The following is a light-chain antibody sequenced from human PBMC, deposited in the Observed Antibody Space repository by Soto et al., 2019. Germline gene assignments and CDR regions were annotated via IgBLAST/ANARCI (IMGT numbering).Light chain of an antibody. J-gene: IGLJ1*01. CDR1: SSNIGAGYD. CDR3: QSYDSSLGGAYV. CDR2: GNS. Sequence: QSVLTQPPSVSGAPGQRVTISCTGSSSNIGAGYDVHWYQQLPGTAPKLLIYGNSNRPSGVPDRFSGSKSGTSASLAITGLQAEDDADYYCQSYDSSLGGAYVFGTGTKVTVL. V-gene: IGLV1-40*01.